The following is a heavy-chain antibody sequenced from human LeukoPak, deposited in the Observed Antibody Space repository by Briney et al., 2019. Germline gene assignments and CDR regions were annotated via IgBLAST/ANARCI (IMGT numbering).Heavy chain of an antibody. V-gene: IGHV4-39*07. J-gene: IGHJ3*01. CDR2: IYYSGST. D-gene: IGHD7-27*01. Sequence: SETLSLTCTVSGGSISSSSYYWGWIRQPPGKGLEWIGSIYYSGSTYYNPSLKSRVTISVDTSKNQFSLKLSSVTAADTAVYYCARDGGKLGRLLVNWGQGTMVTVSS. CDR3: ARDGGKLGRLLVN. CDR1: GGSISSSSYY.